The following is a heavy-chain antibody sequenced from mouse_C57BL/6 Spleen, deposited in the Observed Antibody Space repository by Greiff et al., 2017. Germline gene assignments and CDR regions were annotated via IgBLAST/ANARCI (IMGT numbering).Heavy chain of an antibody. D-gene: IGHD1-1*01. Sequence: EVQLQQSGAELVRPGASVKLSCTASGFNIKDYYMHWVKQRPEQGLEWIGRIDPEDGDTEYAPKFQGKATMTADTSSNTAYLQLSSLASEDAAVYCCTTWGSNYVGYWGQGTTLTVAS. CDR1: GFNIKDYY. J-gene: IGHJ2*01. CDR3: TTWGSNYVGY. CDR2: IDPEDGDT. V-gene: IGHV14-1*01.